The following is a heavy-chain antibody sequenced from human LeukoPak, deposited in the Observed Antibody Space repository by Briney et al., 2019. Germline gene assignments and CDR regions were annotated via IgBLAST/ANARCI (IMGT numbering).Heavy chain of an antibody. D-gene: IGHD3-10*01. J-gene: IGHJ2*01. CDR1: GFTFSSYA. Sequence: PGGSLRLSCAASGFTFSSYAMHWVRQAPGKGLEWVAVISYDGSNKYYADSVKGRFTISRDNSKNTLYLQMNSLRAEDTAVYYCARQTLGNWYFDLWGRGTLVTVSS. CDR2: ISYDGSNK. V-gene: IGHV3-30*04. CDR3: ARQTLGNWYFDL.